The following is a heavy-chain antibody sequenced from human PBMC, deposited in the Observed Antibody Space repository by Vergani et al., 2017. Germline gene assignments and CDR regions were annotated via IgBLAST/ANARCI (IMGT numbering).Heavy chain of an antibody. CDR3: AKDLWDSSGYPSPLGY. J-gene: IGHJ4*02. V-gene: IGHV3-23*01. CDR1: GFTFSSYA. Sequence: EVQLLESGGGLVQPGGSLRLSCAASGFTFSSYAMSWVRQAPGQGLEWGSAISGSGGSTYYADSGKGRVTITRDNSKNTLYLQMNILRAEDTAVYYWAKDLWDSSGYPSPLGYWGQGTLVTVSS. D-gene: IGHD3-22*01. CDR2: ISGSGGST.